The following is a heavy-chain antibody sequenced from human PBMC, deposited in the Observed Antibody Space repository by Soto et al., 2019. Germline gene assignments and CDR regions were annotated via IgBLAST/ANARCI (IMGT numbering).Heavy chain of an antibody. V-gene: IGHV3-74*01. CDR1: GFTFSSYY. CDR3: ARDFSGSEDY. J-gene: IGHJ4*02. Sequence: EVQLVESGGGLVQPVGSLRLSCAASGFTFSSYYMHWVRQAPGKGLVWVSRISSDGSTTTYADSVKGRFTISRDNAKNTLYLQMRSLRAEDTAMYYCARDFSGSEDYWGQGTLVTVSS. CDR2: ISSDGSTT. D-gene: IGHD1-26*01.